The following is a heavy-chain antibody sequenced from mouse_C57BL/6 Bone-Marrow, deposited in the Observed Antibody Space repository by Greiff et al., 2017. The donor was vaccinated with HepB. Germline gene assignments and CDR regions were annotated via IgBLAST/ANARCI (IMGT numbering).Heavy chain of an antibody. V-gene: IGHV5-2*03. CDR3: ARALGPGYFDY. CDR1: EYEFPSHD. Sequence: EVKLEESGGGLVQPGESMKLSCESNEYEFPSHDMSWVRKTPEKRLELVAAINSDGGSTYYPDTMERRFIISRDNTKKTLYLQMSSLRSEDTALYYCARALGPGYFDYWGQGTTLTVSS. CDR2: INSDGGST. J-gene: IGHJ2*01.